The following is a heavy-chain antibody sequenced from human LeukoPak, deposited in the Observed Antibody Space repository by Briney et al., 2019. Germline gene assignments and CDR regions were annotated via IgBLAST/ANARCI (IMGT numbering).Heavy chain of an antibody. D-gene: IGHD3-9*01. Sequence: SDTLSLTCTVSGGSGSNTDFYWFWIRQPPGKCLQWIGNIYYSGSTYYNPSLTSRVTMSVDTSKHQFSLKMTSLTAADTAVYYCARLTKGRYFDYIFDYWGQGTLFTVSS. CDR2: IYYSGST. V-gene: IGHV4-39*01. CDR3: ARLTKGRYFDYIFDY. J-gene: IGHJ4*02. CDR1: GGSGSNTDFY.